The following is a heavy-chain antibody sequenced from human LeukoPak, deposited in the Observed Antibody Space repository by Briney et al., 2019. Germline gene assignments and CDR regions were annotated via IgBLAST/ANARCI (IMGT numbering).Heavy chain of an antibody. V-gene: IGHV1-2*02. D-gene: IGHD5-12*01. Sequence: GASVKVSCKASGYTFTGYYIHWVRQAPGQGLEWMGWINPNSGGTNYAQKFQGRVTMTRDTSITYMELSSSRSDDTAVYYCARAYSGYEAFDYWGQGTLVTVSS. CDR1: GYTFTGYY. CDR2: INPNSGGT. CDR3: ARAYSGYEAFDY. J-gene: IGHJ4*02.